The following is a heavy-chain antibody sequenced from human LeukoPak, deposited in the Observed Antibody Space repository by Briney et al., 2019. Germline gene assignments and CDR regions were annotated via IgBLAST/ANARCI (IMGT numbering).Heavy chain of an antibody. CDR1: GFTFSSYA. CDR2: ISSNGGST. J-gene: IGHJ4*02. Sequence: GGSLRLSCAASGFTFSSYAMHWDRQAPGKGLEYVSAISSNGGSTYYANSVKGRFTISRDNSKNTLYLQMGSLRAEDMAVYYCASPGAYYWGQGTLVTVSS. CDR3: ASPGAYY. V-gene: IGHV3-64*01.